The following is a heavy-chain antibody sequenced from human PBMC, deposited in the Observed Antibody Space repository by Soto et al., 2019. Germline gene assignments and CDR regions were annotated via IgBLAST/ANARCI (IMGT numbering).Heavy chain of an antibody. Sequence: GESLKTSCQGPGYSFTSYWLGWVRQMPGEGLEWMGITCRGDTDTRYSPSFQGQVTISADKSISTAYLQWSSLKASDTAMYYCARLSPEVAIPWPYTYYGMDVWGQGTTVTVSS. CDR2: TCRGDTDT. CDR3: ARLSPEVAIPWPYTYYGMDV. CDR1: GYSFTSYW. J-gene: IGHJ6*02. D-gene: IGHD2-15*01. V-gene: IGHV5-51*01.